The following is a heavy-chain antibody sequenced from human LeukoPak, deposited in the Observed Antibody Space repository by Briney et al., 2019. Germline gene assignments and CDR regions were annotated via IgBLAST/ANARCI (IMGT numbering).Heavy chain of an antibody. D-gene: IGHD2-2*01. CDR3: AKDRHYIVVVPAARFYGMDV. V-gene: IGHV3-21*01. J-gene: IGHJ6*02. CDR1: GFTFSNYS. Sequence: GGSLRLSCAASGFTFSNYSTNWVRQAPGRGLEWVSSISGDSSYIYQADSVKGRFTISRDNSKNTLYLQMNSLRAEDTAVYYCAKDRHYIVVVPAARFYGMDVWGQGTTVTVSS. CDR2: ISGDSSYI.